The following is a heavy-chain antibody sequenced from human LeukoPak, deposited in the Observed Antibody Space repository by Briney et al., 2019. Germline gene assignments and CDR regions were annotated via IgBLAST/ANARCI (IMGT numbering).Heavy chain of an antibody. CDR3: ARDSSGWNNWFDP. CDR1: GYTFTTYA. Sequence: ASVKVSRKASGYTFTTYAIHWVRQAPGQRLEWMGSIYAGNGNTKYSQKFQGRITITRDTSATTAHMELSSLRSEDTGVYYCARDSSGWNNWFDPWGQGTLVTVSS. D-gene: IGHD6-19*01. V-gene: IGHV1-3*01. CDR2: IYAGNGNT. J-gene: IGHJ5*01.